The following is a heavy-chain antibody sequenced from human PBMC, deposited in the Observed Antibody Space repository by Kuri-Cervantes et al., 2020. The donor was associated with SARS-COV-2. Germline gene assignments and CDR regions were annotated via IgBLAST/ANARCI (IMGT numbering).Heavy chain of an antibody. CDR3: ATDIAAAGTWEYAFDI. V-gene: IGHV1-18*01. CDR2: ISAYNGNT. J-gene: IGHJ3*02. Sequence: ASVKVSCKASGYTFTSYGISWVRQAPGQGLEWMGWISAYNGNTNYAQKLQGRVTMTTDTSTSTAYMELRSLRSDDTAVYYCATDIAAAGTWEYAFDIWGQGKMVTVSS. CDR1: GYTFTSYG. D-gene: IGHD6-13*01.